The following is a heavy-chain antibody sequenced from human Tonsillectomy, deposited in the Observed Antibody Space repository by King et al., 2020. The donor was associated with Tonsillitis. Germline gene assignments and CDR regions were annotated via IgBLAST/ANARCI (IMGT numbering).Heavy chain of an antibody. CDR2: ISSDAGNK. Sequence: VQLVESGGGVVQPGRSLRLSCEASGFTFSGYGMHWVRQAPGKGLEWVTFISSDAGNKYYADSVKGRFTISRDNSKNTLYLQMNSLRVEDTAVYYCAKGYSVYESSFDYWGQGTLVTVSS. CDR3: AKGYSVYESSFDY. J-gene: IGHJ4*02. V-gene: IGHV3-30*18. CDR1: GFTFSGYG. D-gene: IGHD5/OR15-5a*01.